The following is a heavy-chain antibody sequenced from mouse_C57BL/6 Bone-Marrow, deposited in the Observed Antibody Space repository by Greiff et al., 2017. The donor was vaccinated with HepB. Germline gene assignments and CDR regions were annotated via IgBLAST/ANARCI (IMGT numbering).Heavy chain of an antibody. CDR3: ARDAYRRPWAMDY. V-gene: IGHV7-1*01. CDR2: SRNKANDYTT. D-gene: IGHD2-12*01. Sequence: EVQRVESGGGLVQSGRSLRLSCATSGFTFSDFYMEWVRQAPGKGLEWIAASRNKANDYTTEYSASVKGRFIVARDTSQSILYLQRNDMRAEDTAIYYCARDAYRRPWAMDYWGQGTSVTVSS. J-gene: IGHJ4*01. CDR1: GFTFSDFY.